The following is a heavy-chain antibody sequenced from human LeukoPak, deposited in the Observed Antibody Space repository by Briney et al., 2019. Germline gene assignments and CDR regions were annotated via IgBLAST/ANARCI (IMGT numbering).Heavy chain of an antibody. CDR3: ATGRYCTGDTCNERVDY. D-gene: IGHD2-8*02. Sequence: GGSLRLSCAASGFTFSIYAMSWVRQAPGRGLEWVSSISIWSNYIYYADSVKGRFTVSRDNAQNSLFLQMNSLRVEDTAVYYCATGRYCTGDTCNERVDYWGQGTLVTVSS. CDR2: ISIWSNYI. CDR1: GFTFSIYA. V-gene: IGHV3-21*01. J-gene: IGHJ4*02.